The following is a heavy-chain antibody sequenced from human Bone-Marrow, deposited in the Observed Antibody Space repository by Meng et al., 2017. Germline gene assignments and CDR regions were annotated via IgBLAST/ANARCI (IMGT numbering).Heavy chain of an antibody. CDR1: GGSISSGGYY. J-gene: IGHJ4*02. D-gene: IGHD3-10*01. V-gene: IGHV4-31*03. Sequence: SETLSLTCTVSGGSISSGGYYWSWIRQHPGKGLEWIGYIYYSGSTYYNPSLKSRVTISVDTSQNQFSLKLSSVTAADTAVYYCARVGTMVRGTDYWGQGTLVTVSS. CDR2: IYYSGST. CDR3: ARVGTMVRGTDY.